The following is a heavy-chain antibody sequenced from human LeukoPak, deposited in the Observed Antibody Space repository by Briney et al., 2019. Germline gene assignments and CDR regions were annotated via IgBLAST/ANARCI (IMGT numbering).Heavy chain of an antibody. D-gene: IGHD3-22*01. V-gene: IGHV3-30*02. Sequence: GGTLILSCGASGFTFSSYGMHWVRQGPGKGLEWVAFIRHDGSKKYHADSVKGRFTISRDNSKNTLYLQMNSLRAEDTALYYCARAIVYWFFDLWGRDTLVTVSS. CDR3: ARAIVYWFFDL. CDR2: IRHDGSKK. CDR1: GFTFSSYG. J-gene: IGHJ2*01.